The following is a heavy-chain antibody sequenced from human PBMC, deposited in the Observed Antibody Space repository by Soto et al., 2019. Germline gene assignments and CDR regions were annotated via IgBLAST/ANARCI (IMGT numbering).Heavy chain of an antibody. D-gene: IGHD1-26*01. CDR1: GYTFTSYD. J-gene: IGHJ4*02. CDR2: MNPNSGKT. CDR3: ARGKVDYFDY. Sequence: QVQLVQSGAEVKKPGASVKVSCKASGYTFTSYDINWVRQATGQGLEWMGWMNPNSGKTGHAQKFKGRATMTRTTSISTAYMELSSLRSEDTAVYYCARGKVDYFDYWGQGTLVTVSS. V-gene: IGHV1-8*01.